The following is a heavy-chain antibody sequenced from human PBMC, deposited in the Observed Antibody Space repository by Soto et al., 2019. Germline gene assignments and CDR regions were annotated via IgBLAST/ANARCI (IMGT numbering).Heavy chain of an antibody. CDR1: VVSVSGYY. Sequence: PAETLCLTCTVSVVSVSGYYWNWIRQPPGKGLQWIGYIFRDGTTNYNPSLKSRLTMSVDVSKNQFSLNLTSVTAADAAVYYCARLPGGGDAYNYLDYWGKGKLVTVSS. J-gene: IGHJ4*02. CDR3: ARLPGGGDAYNYLDY. D-gene: IGHD1-1*01. V-gene: IGHV4-59*02. CDR2: IFRDGTT.